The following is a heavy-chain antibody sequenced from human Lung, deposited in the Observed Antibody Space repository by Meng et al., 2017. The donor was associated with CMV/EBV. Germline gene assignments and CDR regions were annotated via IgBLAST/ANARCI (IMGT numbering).Heavy chain of an antibody. CDR3: ANGATLDY. D-gene: IGHD3-10*01. J-gene: IGHJ4*02. V-gene: IGHV3-21*01. Sequence: GESLSLSCAAAGFTLSSYRINWVRQAPGKGLEWVASINSTSAYTYYAESVEGRIIISRDNAKSSLYMTMDNLAAEETAVYYCANGATLDYWAQGTLVTVSS. CDR2: INSTSAYT. CDR1: GFTLSSYR.